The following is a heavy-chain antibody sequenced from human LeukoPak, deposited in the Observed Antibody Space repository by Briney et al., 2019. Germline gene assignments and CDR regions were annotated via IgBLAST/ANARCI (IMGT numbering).Heavy chain of an antibody. CDR2: IYYSGST. D-gene: IGHD6-13*01. J-gene: IGHJ4*02. V-gene: IGHV4-59*01. CDR1: GGSISSYY. CDR3: ARIGSSWENYFDY. Sequence: SETLSLTCTVSGGSISSYYWSWIRQPPGKGLEWIGYIYYSGSTNYNPSLKSRVTISVDTSKNQFSLKLGSVTAADTAVYYCARIGSSWENYFDYWGQGTLVTVSS.